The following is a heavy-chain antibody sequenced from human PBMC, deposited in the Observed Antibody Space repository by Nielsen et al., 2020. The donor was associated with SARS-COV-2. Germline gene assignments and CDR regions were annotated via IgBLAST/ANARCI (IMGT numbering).Heavy chain of an antibody. J-gene: IGHJ6*03. Sequence: ASVKVSCKASGYTFTSYGISWVRQAPGQGLEWMGWISAYNGNTNYAQKLQVRVTMTTDTSTSTAYMELRSLRSDDTAVYYCARVREDYYYYMDVWGKGTTVIVCS. CDR1: GYTFTSYG. CDR2: ISAYNGNT. D-gene: IGHD2-15*01. V-gene: IGHV1-18*04. CDR3: ARVREDYYYYMDV.